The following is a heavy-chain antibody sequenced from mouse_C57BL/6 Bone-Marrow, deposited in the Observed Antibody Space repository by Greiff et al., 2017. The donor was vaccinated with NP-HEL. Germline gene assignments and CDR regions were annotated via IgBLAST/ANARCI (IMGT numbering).Heavy chain of an antibody. CDR2: INPSSGYT. J-gene: IGHJ3*01. Sequence: QVQLQQSGAELARPGASVKMSCTASGYNFKNYTMHWVKQRPEQGLEWIGYINPSSGYTKYDQKFKDKATLTADKSSSTAYMQLSSLTSEDSAVYYCARSYYDVSRAYGGQGTRVTLSA. V-gene: IGHV1-4*01. D-gene: IGHD1-1*01. CDR3: ARSYYDVSRAY. CDR1: GYNFKNYT.